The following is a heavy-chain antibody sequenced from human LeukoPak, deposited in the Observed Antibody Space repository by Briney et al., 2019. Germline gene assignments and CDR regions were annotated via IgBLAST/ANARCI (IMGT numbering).Heavy chain of an antibody. D-gene: IGHD3-22*01. V-gene: IGHV3-20*04. J-gene: IGHJ4*02. Sequence: GGSLRLSCAASGFTFDDYGMSWVRQAPGKGLEWVSGINWNGGSTGYADSVKGRFTISRDNAKNSLYLQMNGLRAEDTALYYCARDPTYDSSGYYPYFDYWGQGTLVTVSS. CDR1: GFTFDDYG. CDR2: INWNGGST. CDR3: ARDPTYDSSGYYPYFDY.